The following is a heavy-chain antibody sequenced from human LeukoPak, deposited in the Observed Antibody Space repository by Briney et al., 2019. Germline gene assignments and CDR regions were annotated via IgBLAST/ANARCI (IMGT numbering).Heavy chain of an antibody. CDR1: GYTFTGYY. CDR2: INLNSGGT. Sequence: GSLRLSCTASGYTFTGYYMHWVRQAPGQGLEWMGRINLNSGGTNYAQNFQGRVTMTRATSISTAYLELSRLRSDEPAFYYFSRVPRETKYYYDSSGYLQGAFDIWGQGTMGTVSS. CDR3: SRVPRETKYYYDSSGYLQGAFDI. D-gene: IGHD3-22*01. J-gene: IGHJ3*02. V-gene: IGHV1-2*06.